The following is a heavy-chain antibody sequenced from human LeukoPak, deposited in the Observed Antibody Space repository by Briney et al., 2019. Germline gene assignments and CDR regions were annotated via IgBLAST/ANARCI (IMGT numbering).Heavy chain of an antibody. Sequence: LGESLQISCQGSGYSFTTYWISWVRQLPGKGLEWMGRVDPTDSYTTYTPSFQGHVTISADKSISVAYLQWSSLKASDTAMYYCARQSALTAGMDVWGQGTTVTVSS. CDR3: ARQSALTAGMDV. CDR2: VDPTDSYT. D-gene: IGHD5-18*01. V-gene: IGHV5-10-1*01. J-gene: IGHJ6*02. CDR1: GYSFTTYW.